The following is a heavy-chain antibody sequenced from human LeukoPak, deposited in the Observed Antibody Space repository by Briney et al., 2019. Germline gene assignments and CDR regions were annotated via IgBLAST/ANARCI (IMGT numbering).Heavy chain of an antibody. Sequence: ASVKVSCKASGYTFTSYGISWVRQASGQGLEWMGWINPNTGNPTYAPGFTGRFVFSLDTSVSTAYLQISGLKADDTAVYYCARAYQPLGGLSLPDYWGQGTLVSVSS. J-gene: IGHJ4*02. D-gene: IGHD3-16*02. V-gene: IGHV7-4-1*02. CDR3: ARAYQPLGGLSLPDY. CDR1: GYTFTSYG. CDR2: INPNTGNP.